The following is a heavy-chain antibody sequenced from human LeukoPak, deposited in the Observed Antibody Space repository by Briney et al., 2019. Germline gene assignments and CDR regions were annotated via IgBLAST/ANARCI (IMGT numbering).Heavy chain of an antibody. CDR1: VFTFSNYW. Sequence: GGSLRLSCAASVFTFSNYWMSWVRQAPGKGLEWVANIKQDGSENFYVDSVKGRFTISRDNAKNSLYLQMNSLRGEDTAVYYCARLARGTVFDYWGQGTLVTVSS. J-gene: IGHJ4*02. D-gene: IGHD3-10*01. CDR3: ARLARGTVFDY. CDR2: IKQDGSEN. V-gene: IGHV3-7*05.